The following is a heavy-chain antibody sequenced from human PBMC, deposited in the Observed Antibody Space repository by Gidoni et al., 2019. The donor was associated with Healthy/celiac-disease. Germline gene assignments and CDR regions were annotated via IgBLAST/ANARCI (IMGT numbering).Heavy chain of an antibody. J-gene: IGHJ4*02. Sequence: QVQLQQWGAGLLKPSETLSLTCAVYGGSFSGYYWSWIRQPPGKGLEWIGETNHSGSTNYNPSLKSRVTISVDTSKNQFSLKLSSVTAADTAVYYCARANWDAACFDYWGQGTLVTVSS. CDR2: TNHSGST. CDR3: ARANWDAACFDY. V-gene: IGHV4-34*01. D-gene: IGHD1-1*01. CDR1: GGSFSGYY.